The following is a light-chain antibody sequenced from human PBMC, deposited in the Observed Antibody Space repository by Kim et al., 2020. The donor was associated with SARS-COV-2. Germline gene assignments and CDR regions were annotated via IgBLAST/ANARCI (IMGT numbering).Light chain of an antibody. J-gene: IGKJ1*01. V-gene: IGKV1-27*01. CDR2: DAS. CDR3: QKYNGAPWT. Sequence: ASEGDRDTITCRASQGISSNVAWYQEKAGKVPKLLIYDASALQSGVPSRFSGTGSWTDFTLTISSLQPEDVATYYCQKYNGAPWTFGQGTKVDIK. CDR1: QGISSN.